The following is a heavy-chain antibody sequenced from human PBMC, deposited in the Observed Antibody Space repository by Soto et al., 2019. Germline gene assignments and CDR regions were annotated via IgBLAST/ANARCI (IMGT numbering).Heavy chain of an antibody. V-gene: IGHV1-69*01. Sequence: QVQLVQSGAEVKKPGSSVKVSCKASGGTFSNYAISWVRQAPGQGLEWMGGIIPVFGTAHYAQKFQGRVTITADESTSTAYMELSSLRSEDTAMYYCEREGYGDYGKPFDYWGHGTLVTVSS. D-gene: IGHD4-17*01. CDR2: IIPVFGTA. J-gene: IGHJ4*01. CDR3: EREGYGDYGKPFDY. CDR1: GGTFSNYA.